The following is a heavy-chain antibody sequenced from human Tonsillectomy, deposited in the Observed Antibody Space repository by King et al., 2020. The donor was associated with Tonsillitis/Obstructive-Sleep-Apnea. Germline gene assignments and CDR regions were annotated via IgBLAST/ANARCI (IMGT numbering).Heavy chain of an antibody. D-gene: IGHD2-2*01. J-gene: IGHJ6*03. CDR2: INPNRGGT. V-gene: IGHV1-2*06. CDR1: GYTFTGYY. CDR3: ARVPCSSTSCYARVYYYYMDV. Sequence: GQLVQSGAEVKKPGASVKVSCKASGYTFTGYYMHWVRQAPGQGLEWMGRINPNRGGTNYAQKFQGRVTMTRDTSISTAYMELSRLRSDDTAVYYCARVPCSSTSCYARVYYYYMDVWGKGTTVTVSS.